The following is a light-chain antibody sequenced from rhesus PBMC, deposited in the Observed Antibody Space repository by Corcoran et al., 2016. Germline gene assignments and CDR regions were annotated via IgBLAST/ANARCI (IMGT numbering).Light chain of an antibody. J-gene: IGKJ3*01. V-gene: IGKV1-22*01. CDR1: QGISSW. CDR2: QAS. Sequence: DIQMTQSPSSLSASVGDKVTITCRASQGISSWLAWYQQKPGKAPKLLFYQASSLQSGVPSRLSGSGSGTDVTLTISSLQPEDFATYYCLQYSSSPPFTFGPGTKLDIK. CDR3: LQYSSSPPFT.